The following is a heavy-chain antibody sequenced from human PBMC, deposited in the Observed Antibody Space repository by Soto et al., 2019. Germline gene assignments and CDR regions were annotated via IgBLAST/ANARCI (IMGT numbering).Heavy chain of an antibody. CDR2: IKSKTDGGTT. V-gene: IGHV3-15*01. J-gene: IGHJ4*02. CDR3: TAAELVIADDIDY. Sequence: GGSLRLSCAASGFTFSNAWMSWVRQAPGKGLEWVGRIKSKTDGGTTDYAAPVKGRFTISRDDSKNTLYLQMNSLKTEDTAVYYCTAAELVIADDIDYWGQGTLVTVSS. CDR1: GFTFSNAW. D-gene: IGHD2-15*01.